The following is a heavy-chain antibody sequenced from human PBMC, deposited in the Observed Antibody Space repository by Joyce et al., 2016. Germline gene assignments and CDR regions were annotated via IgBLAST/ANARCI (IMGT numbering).Heavy chain of an antibody. Sequence: EVQLVESGGALVQPGGSLRLSGAASGFPFSSYWMTWVRQAPGKGLEWVANIKEDGSETHYVDSVKVRFTISRDNSKNSLYLQMNSLRADDTAVYYCARDGSESHYWGQGTLVTVSS. CDR1: GFPFSSYW. V-gene: IGHV3-7*03. CDR3: ARDGSESHY. J-gene: IGHJ4*02. CDR2: IKEDGSET. D-gene: IGHD2/OR15-2a*01.